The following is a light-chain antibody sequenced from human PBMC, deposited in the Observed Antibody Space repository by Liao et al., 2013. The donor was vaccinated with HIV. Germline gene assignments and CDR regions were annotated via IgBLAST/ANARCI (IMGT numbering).Light chain of an antibody. CDR1: ALPKQY. J-gene: IGLJ2*01. CDR2: KDN. CDR3: QSADSSGAYPT. Sequence: SYELTQPPSVSVSPGQTARIICSGDALPKQYAYWYQQKPGQAPQLVIFKDNERPSGIPGRFSGSSSGTKVTLTISGVQAEDEADYYCQSADSSGAYPTFGGGTEADRP. V-gene: IGLV3-25*03.